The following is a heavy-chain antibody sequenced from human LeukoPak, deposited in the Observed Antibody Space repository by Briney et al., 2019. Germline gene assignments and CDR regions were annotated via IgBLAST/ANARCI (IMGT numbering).Heavy chain of an antibody. CDR2: IHSGGST. V-gene: IGHV3-66*01. D-gene: IGHD3-22*01. J-gene: IGHJ4*02. CDR3: AAKWLLRRY. Sequence: GGSLRLSCAASGFTFSSYSMNWVRQAPGKGLECVSIIHSGGSTDYADSVKGRFTISRDNSKNTLYLQMNSLRAEDTAVYFCAAKWLLRRYWGQGTLVTVSS. CDR1: GFTFSSYS.